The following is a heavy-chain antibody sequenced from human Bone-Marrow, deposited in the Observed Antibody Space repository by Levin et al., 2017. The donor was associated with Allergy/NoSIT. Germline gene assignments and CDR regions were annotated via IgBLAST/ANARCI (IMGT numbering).Heavy chain of an antibody. CDR3: ARDQRSSGWDFDY. Sequence: PSETLSLTCAASGFTFSSYWMSWVRQAPGKGLEWVANIKQDGSEKYYVESVKGRFTISRDNAKKSLYLQMNSLRAEDTAVYYCARDQRSSGWDFDYWGQGTLVTVSS. CDR1: GFTFSSYW. V-gene: IGHV3-7*01. J-gene: IGHJ4*02. D-gene: IGHD6-19*01. CDR2: IKQDGSEK.